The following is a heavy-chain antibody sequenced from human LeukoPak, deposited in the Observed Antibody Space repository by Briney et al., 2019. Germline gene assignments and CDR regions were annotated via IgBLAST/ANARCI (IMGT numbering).Heavy chain of an antibody. CDR1: GYSFTSYW. CDR2: IYPGDSDT. D-gene: IGHD3-22*01. CDR3: ARGDDSSGYHLDY. J-gene: IGHJ4*02. V-gene: IGHV5-51*01. Sequence: GESLQISCKGSGYSFTSYWIGWVRQMPGKGLEGMGIIYPGDSDTRYSPSFQGQVTISADKSISTAYLQWSSLKASDTAMYYCARGDDSSGYHLDYWGQGTLVTVSS.